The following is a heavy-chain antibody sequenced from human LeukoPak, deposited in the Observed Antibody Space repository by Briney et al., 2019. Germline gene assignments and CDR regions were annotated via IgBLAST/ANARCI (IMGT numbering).Heavy chain of an antibody. J-gene: IGHJ4*02. V-gene: IGHV3-7*01. Sequence: GGSLRLSCAASGFNLNTYWMTWVRQAPGKGLEWVANIKDDGSEKKYVDSVKGRFTLSRDNAKNSLYLHISTLRDEDTAVYYCATSVPGFGESLNYWGQGTLVTVSS. D-gene: IGHD3-10*01. CDR3: ATSVPGFGESLNY. CDR1: GFNLNTYW. CDR2: IKDDGSEK.